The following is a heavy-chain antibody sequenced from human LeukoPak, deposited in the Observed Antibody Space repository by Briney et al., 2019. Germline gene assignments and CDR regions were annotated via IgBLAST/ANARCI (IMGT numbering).Heavy chain of an antibody. D-gene: IGHD2-2*01. Sequence: GGSLRLSCAASGFTFSDYYMSWIRQAPGKGLEWVSYISSSGSTIYYADSVKGRFTTSRDNAKNSPYLQMNRLRAEDTAVYYCARRYCSSTSCYGEGTEYYFDYWGQGTLVTVSS. V-gene: IGHV3-11*01. J-gene: IGHJ4*02. CDR1: GFTFSDYY. CDR3: ARRYCSSTSCYGEGTEYYFDY. CDR2: ISSSGSTI.